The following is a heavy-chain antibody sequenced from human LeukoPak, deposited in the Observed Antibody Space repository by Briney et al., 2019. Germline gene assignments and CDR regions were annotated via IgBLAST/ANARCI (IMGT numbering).Heavy chain of an antibody. Sequence: SETLSLTCAVYGGSFSGYYWSWIRQPPGKGLGWIGEINHSGSTNYNPSLKSRVTISVDTSKNQFSLKLSSVTAADTAVYYCARGLRGYTDYWGQGTLVTVSS. J-gene: IGHJ4*02. V-gene: IGHV4-34*01. CDR2: INHSGST. D-gene: IGHD3-16*02. CDR1: GGSFSGYY. CDR3: ARGLRGYTDY.